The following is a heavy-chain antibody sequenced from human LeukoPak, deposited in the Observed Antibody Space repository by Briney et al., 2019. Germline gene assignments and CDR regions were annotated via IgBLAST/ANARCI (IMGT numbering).Heavy chain of an antibody. CDR1: GFTFSSYA. J-gene: IGHJ4*02. V-gene: IGHV3-23*01. CDR2: ISGSGGST. D-gene: IGHD3-22*01. Sequence: GGSLRLSCAASGFTFSSYAMSWVRQAPGKGLEWVSTISGSGGSTYYADSVKGRFTFSRDNSKNTVYLQMNRLRGEDTAVYYCAHFPYDSSAVFDYWGQGTLVTVSS. CDR3: AHFPYDSSAVFDY.